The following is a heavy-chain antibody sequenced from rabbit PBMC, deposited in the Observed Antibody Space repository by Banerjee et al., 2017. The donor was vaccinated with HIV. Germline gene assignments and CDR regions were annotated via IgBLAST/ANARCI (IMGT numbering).Heavy chain of an antibody. D-gene: IGHD6-1*01. CDR1: GFSFSSGYW. V-gene: IGHV1S40*01. J-gene: IGHJ4*01. CDR2: IYPDYGST. CDR3: ARNVASSGYGYAYNL. Sequence: QSLEESGGDLVKPGASLTLTCTASGFSFSSGYWMCWVRQAPGKGLEWIAYIYPDYGSTYYASWAKGRFTISKTSSTTVTLQMTSLTAADTATYFCARNVASSGYGYAYNLWGPGTLSPS.